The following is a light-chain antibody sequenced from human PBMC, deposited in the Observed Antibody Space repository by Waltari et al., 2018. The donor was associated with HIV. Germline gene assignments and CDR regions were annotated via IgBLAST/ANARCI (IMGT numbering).Light chain of an antibody. CDR1: SASVSTSFF. V-gene: IGLV8-61*01. CDR3: VLYVRSGRV. CDR2: NAD. Sequence: QAVVTQEPSLSVSPGKTITLSCGLSSASVSTSFFPSWYQLTPCQPPRSLLYNADGRSSGGPDRFSGSIVGNKAALTITGAQAEDESVYYCVLYVRSGRVVGGGTRLTVL. J-gene: IGLJ2*01.